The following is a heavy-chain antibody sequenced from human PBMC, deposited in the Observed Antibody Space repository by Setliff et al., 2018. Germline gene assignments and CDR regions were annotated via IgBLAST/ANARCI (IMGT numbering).Heavy chain of an antibody. D-gene: IGHD6-13*01. CDR1: GFTFGDFA. Sequence: GGSVRLSCAASGFTFGDFAITWVRQAPGKGLEWVSAISGSGGSTYYADSVKGRFTISRDNSKNTLYLQMNSLRAEDTAVYYCAKYSSSWGGYYYYYYYMDVWGKGTTVTVSS. CDR2: ISGSGGST. V-gene: IGHV3-23*01. CDR3: AKYSSSWGGYYYYYYYMDV. J-gene: IGHJ6*03.